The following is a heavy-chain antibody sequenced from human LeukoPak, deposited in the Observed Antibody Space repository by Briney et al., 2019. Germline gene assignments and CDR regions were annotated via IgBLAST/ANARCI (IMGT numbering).Heavy chain of an antibody. D-gene: IGHD6-13*01. CDR1: GFTFSSYA. CDR3: ASRSSDWYFFDY. V-gene: IGHV3-30-3*01. CDR2: ISYDGSNK. J-gene: IGHJ4*02. Sequence: GGSLRLSCAASGFTFSSYAMHWVRQAPGKGLEWVAVISYDGSNKYYADSVKGRFTISRDNSKNTLYLQMNSLRPEDTAVYFCASRSSDWYFFDYWGQGTLVTVSS.